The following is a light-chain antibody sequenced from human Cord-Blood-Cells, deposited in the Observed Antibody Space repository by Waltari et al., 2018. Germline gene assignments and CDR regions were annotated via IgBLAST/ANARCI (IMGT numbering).Light chain of an antibody. Sequence: DLQMTQSPSSLSASVADRVTITCRASQSISSYFNWYQQKPGKAPKLLIYAASSWQSGVPSRFSGSGSGTDVTLTISSLQPEDFATYYCQQSYSTPYSFGQGTKLEIK. CDR1: QSISSY. CDR3: QQSYSTPYS. CDR2: AAS. V-gene: IGKV1-39*01. J-gene: IGKJ2*03.